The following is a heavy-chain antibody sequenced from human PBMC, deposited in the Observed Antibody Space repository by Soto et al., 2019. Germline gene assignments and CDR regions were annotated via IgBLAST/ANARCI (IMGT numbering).Heavy chain of an antibody. CDR2: ISSSSSYI. CDR3: ARDSLPSGYDNPRDY. V-gene: IGHV3-21*01. J-gene: IGHJ4*02. CDR1: GFTFSSYS. Sequence: EVQLVESGGGLVKPGGSLRLSCAASGFTFSSYSMNWVRQAPGKGLEWVSSISSSSSYIYYADSVKGRFTTYRDNAKNSLDLQMNSLRAEDTAVYYCARDSLPSGYDNPRDYWGQGTLVTVSS. D-gene: IGHD5-12*01.